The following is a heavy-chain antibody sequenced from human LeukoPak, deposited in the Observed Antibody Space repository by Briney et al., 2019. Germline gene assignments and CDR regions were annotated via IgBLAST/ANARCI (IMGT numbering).Heavy chain of an antibody. CDR3: ARHRHNWNYGLFDC. CDR1: GFTVSSNY. D-gene: IGHD1-7*01. V-gene: IGHV3-66*04. J-gene: IGHJ4*02. CDR2: IYSGGST. Sequence: PGGSLRLSCASSGFTVSSNYMSWVRQAPGKGLEWVSIIYSGGSTYYADSVRDRFTISRDNSKNTLYLQMNSLRAEDTAVYYCARHRHNWNYGLFDCWGQGTLVTVSS.